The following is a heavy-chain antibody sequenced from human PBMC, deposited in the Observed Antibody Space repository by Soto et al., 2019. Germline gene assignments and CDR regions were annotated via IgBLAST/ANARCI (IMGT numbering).Heavy chain of an antibody. V-gene: IGHV1-69*01. CDR2: IIPIFGTA. CDR1: GGTFSSYA. Sequence: QVQLVQSGAEVKKPGSSVKVSCKASGGTFSSYAINWVRQAPGQGLEWMGGIIPIFGTANYAQKFQGRVTITADESTTTAYRELSSLRSEDPAVYYCARAPAGYWTNGVCYFIEALDIWGQGTMVTVSS. J-gene: IGHJ3*02. CDR3: ARAPAGYWTNGVCYFIEALDI. D-gene: IGHD2-8*01.